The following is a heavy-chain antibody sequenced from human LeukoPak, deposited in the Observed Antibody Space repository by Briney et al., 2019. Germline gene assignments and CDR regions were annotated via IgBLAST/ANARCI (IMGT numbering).Heavy chain of an antibody. CDR3: AKGGSGSYYRRFDY. CDR2: ISGSDDST. J-gene: IGHJ4*02. Sequence: GGSLRLSCAASGFTFTNYAMTWVRQAPGKGLEWISTISGSDDSTYYADSVKGRFTISRDNSKNTLYLQMNSLRAEDTAVYYCAKGGSGSYYRRFDYWGQGTLVTVSS. D-gene: IGHD3-10*01. V-gene: IGHV3-23*01. CDR1: GFTFTNYA.